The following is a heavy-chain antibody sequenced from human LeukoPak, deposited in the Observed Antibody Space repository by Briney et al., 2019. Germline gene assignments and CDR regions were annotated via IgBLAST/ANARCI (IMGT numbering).Heavy chain of an antibody. V-gene: IGHV1-24*01. J-gene: IGHJ4*02. Sequence: ASVKVSCNISGYSLTELAIHWVRQAPGKGLEWMGGSDPEDVKTSFAEKFQGRVTFTEDTSTDTAFMELSRLRSDDTAVYYCATFQAYANSGHLRPYFDYWGQGTLVTVSS. CDR1: GYSLTELA. CDR3: ATFQAYANSGHLRPYFDY. D-gene: IGHD3-22*01. CDR2: SDPEDVKT.